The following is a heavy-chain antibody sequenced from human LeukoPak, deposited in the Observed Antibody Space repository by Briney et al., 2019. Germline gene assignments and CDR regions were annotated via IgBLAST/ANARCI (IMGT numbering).Heavy chain of an antibody. CDR3: ARDRTLSITGTPFPLYYYYMDV. Sequence: GSSVKVSCKASGGTFSSYAISWVRQAPGQGLEWMGGIIPIFGTANYAQKFQGRVTITADESTSTAYMELSSMRSEDTAVYYCARDRTLSITGTPFPLYYYYMDVWGKGTTVTVS. J-gene: IGHJ6*03. CDR2: IIPIFGTA. CDR1: GGTFSSYA. V-gene: IGHV1-69*01. D-gene: IGHD1-20*01.